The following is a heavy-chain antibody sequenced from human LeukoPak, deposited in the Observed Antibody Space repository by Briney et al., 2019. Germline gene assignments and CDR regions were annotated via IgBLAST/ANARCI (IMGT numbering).Heavy chain of an antibody. V-gene: IGHV3-23*01. CDR3: AKNLVGSTSWISMTRAVTGEGFDS. CDR1: GFTFSTYA. D-gene: IGHD3-10*01. J-gene: IGHJ4*02. CDR2: ISVSGGST. Sequence: GGSLRLSCAASGFTFSTYAMNWVRQAPGKGLEWVSGISVSGGSTSYAGSVRGRFTISRDNSKNTVYLQMRSLRSEDTAVYYCAKNLVGSTSWISMTRAVTGEGFDSWGQGILVTVSS.